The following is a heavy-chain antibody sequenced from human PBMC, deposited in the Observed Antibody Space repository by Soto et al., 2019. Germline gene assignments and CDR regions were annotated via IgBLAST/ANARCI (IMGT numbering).Heavy chain of an antibody. J-gene: IGHJ4*02. CDR2: ISYDGSDK. Sequence: GGSLRLSCAASGFTFSSYAMHWVRQAPGKGLEWVALISYDGSDKDYADSVKGRFTISRDNAKNSLNLQMNSLRAEDTAVYYCARVTDYYESSGYFDYWGQGTLVTVSS. D-gene: IGHD3-22*01. CDR3: ARVTDYYESSGYFDY. CDR1: GFTFSSYA. V-gene: IGHV3-30-3*01.